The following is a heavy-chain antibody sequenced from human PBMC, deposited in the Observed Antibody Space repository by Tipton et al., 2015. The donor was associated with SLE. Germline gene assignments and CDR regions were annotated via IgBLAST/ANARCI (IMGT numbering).Heavy chain of an antibody. Sequence: TLSLTCAVYGGSFSGYYWSWIRQPPGKGLEWIGEINHSGSTNYNPSLKSRATISVDASKNQFSLKLSSVTAADTAVYYCAGGLNYYDSSGYYPFYYMDVWGKGTTVTVSS. CDR1: GGSFSGYY. CDR3: AGGLNYYDSSGYYPFYYMDV. J-gene: IGHJ6*03. CDR2: INHSGST. V-gene: IGHV4-34*01. D-gene: IGHD3-22*01.